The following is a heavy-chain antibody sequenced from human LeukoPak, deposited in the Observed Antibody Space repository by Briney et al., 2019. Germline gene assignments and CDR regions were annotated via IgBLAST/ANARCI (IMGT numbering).Heavy chain of an antibody. Sequence: SETLSLTCTVSGDSISGYYWNWIRQPAGKGLEWIGRIYTSGSTNYNPSLNSRVTMSVDTSKNQFSLKLFSVTAADTAVYYCARTNPSFDYWGQGTLVTVSS. CDR2: IYTSGST. CDR1: GDSISGYY. V-gene: IGHV4-4*07. CDR3: ARTNPSFDY. J-gene: IGHJ4*02.